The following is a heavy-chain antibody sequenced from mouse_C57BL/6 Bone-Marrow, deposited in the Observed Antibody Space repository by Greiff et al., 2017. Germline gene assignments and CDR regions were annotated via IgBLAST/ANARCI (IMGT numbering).Heavy chain of an antibody. CDR1: GYTFTSYG. CDR3: TTKYIWSNYYY. J-gene: IGHJ2*01. D-gene: IGHD2-5*01. CDR2: IYPRSGNT. V-gene: IGHV1-81*01. Sequence: QVQLQQSGAELARPGASVKLSCKASGYTFTSYGISWVKQRTGQGLEWIGEIYPRSGNTYYNEKFKGKATLTADKSSSTAYMELRSLTSEDTAVYYCTTKYIWSNYYYWGQGTTLTVSS.